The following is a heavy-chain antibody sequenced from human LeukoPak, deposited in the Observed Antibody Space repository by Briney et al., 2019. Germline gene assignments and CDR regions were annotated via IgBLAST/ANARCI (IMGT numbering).Heavy chain of an antibody. Sequence: PAASVKVSCKASGGTFSSYAISWVRQAPGQGLEWMGRIIPILGIANYAQKFQGRVTMTRDTSTSTVYMELSSLRSEDTAVYYCARDRFPVQKPYSSSWYARLNYFDYWGQGTLVTVSS. CDR3: ARDRFPVQKPYSSSWYARLNYFDY. J-gene: IGHJ4*02. CDR2: IIPILGIA. CDR1: GGTFSSYA. D-gene: IGHD6-13*01. V-gene: IGHV1-69*04.